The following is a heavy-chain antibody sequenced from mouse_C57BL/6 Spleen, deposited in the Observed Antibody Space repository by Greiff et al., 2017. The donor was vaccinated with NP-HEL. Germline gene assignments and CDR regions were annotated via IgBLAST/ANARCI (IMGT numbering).Heavy chain of an antibody. V-gene: IGHV14-1*01. D-gene: IGHD3-2*02. CDR2: IDPEDGDT. Sequence: EVQLQQSGAELVRPGASVKLSCTASGFNIKDYYMHWVKQRPEQGLEWIGRIDPEDGDTEYAPKFQGKATMTADTSSNTAYLQLSSLTSEDTAVYYCTTGRGGQLRPDDWGQGTTLTVSS. CDR1: GFNIKDYY. CDR3: TTGRGGQLRPDD. J-gene: IGHJ2*01.